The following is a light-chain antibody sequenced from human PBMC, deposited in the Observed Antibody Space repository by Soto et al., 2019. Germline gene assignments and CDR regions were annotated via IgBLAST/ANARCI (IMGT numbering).Light chain of an antibody. CDR2: GAS. Sequence: EIVLTQSPGTLSLSPGERATLSCRASQSAFSTYLAWYQQKPGQAPRLLIYGASSRATGIPDRCSGSGSGTDFTLTISRLEPEDFAVYYWQQYGNSPWTLGQGTKVEIK. CDR3: QQYGNSPWT. J-gene: IGKJ1*01. V-gene: IGKV3-20*01. CDR1: QSAFSTY.